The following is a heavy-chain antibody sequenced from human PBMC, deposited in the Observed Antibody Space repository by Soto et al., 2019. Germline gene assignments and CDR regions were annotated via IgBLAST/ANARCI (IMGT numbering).Heavy chain of an antibody. CDR3: ARDRVLVTFHYYYYGLDV. Sequence: QVQLVQSGAEVKKPGSSVKVSCKASGGTFSSYAISWVRQAPGQGLEWMGGIIPIFGTANYAQKFQGRVTITADESTSTAYMELSSLRSEDTAVYYCARDRVLVTFHYYYYGLDVWGQGTTVTVSS. CDR1: GGTFSSYA. CDR2: IIPIFGTA. V-gene: IGHV1-69*01. D-gene: IGHD2-21*02. J-gene: IGHJ6*02.